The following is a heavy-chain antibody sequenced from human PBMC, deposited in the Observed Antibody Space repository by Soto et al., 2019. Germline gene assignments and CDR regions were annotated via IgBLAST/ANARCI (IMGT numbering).Heavy chain of an antibody. Sequence: ASVKVSCKASGGTFSSYAISWVRQAPGQGLEWMGGIIPIFGTANYAQKFQGRVTITADKSTSTAYMELSSLRSEDTAVYYCARGRDGYNLGGFDYWGQGTLVTVSS. CDR2: IIPIFGTA. CDR1: GGTFSSYA. D-gene: IGHD5-12*01. J-gene: IGHJ4*02. CDR3: ARGRDGYNLGGFDY. V-gene: IGHV1-69*06.